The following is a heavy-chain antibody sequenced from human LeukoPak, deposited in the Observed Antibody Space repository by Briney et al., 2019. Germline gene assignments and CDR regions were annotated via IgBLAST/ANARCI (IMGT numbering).Heavy chain of an antibody. J-gene: IGHJ5*02. Sequence: PSETLSLTCTVSGGSISSYYWSWIRQPPGKGLEWIGYIYYSGSTSYNPSLKSRVTISVDTSKNQFSLKLSSVTAADTAVYYCARDIYSSSSGNWFDPWGQGTLVTVSS. V-gene: IGHV4-59*01. CDR2: IYYSGST. D-gene: IGHD6-6*01. CDR1: GGSISSYY. CDR3: ARDIYSSSSGNWFDP.